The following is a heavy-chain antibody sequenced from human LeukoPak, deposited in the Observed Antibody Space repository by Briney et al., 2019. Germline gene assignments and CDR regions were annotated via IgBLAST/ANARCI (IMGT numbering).Heavy chain of an antibody. Sequence: ASVKVSCKASGGTFSSYAISWVRQAPGQGLEWMGGIIPIFGTANYAQKFQGRVTITADESTSTAYMELSSLRSEDTAVYYCARDTAMAGAYFDYWGQGTLVTVSS. D-gene: IGHD5-18*01. CDR3: ARDTAMAGAYFDY. J-gene: IGHJ4*02. V-gene: IGHV1-69*13. CDR2: IIPIFGTA. CDR1: GGTFSSYA.